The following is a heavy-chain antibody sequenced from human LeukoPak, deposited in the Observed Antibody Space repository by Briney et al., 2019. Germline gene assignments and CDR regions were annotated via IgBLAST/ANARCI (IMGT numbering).Heavy chain of an antibody. CDR2: IYYSGST. CDR1: GGSISSYY. CDR3: ARSREDYGDYVAATNWFDP. J-gene: IGHJ5*02. Sequence: SETLSLTCTVSGGSISSYYWSWIRQPPGKGLEWIGYIYYSGSTNYNPSLKSRVTISVDTSKNQFSLKLSSVTAADTAVYYCARSREDYGDYVAATNWFDPWGQGTLVTVCS. V-gene: IGHV4-59*01. D-gene: IGHD4-17*01.